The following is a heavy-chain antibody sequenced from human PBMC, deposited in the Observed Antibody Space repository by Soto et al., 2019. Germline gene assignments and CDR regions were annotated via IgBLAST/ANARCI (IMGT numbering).Heavy chain of an antibody. J-gene: IGHJ4*02. V-gene: IGHV3-30*18. D-gene: IGHD3-10*01. CDR3: AKDYIGQVVRGVLDY. Sequence: GGSLRLSCAASGFTFSSYGMHWVRQAPGKGLEWVAVISYDGSNKYYADSVKGRFTISRDNSKNTLYLQMNSLRAEDTAVYYCAKDYIGQVVRGVLDYWGQGTLVTVSS. CDR2: ISYDGSNK. CDR1: GFTFSSYG.